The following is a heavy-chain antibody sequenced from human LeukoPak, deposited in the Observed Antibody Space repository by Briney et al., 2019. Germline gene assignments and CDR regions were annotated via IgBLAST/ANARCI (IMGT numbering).Heavy chain of an antibody. J-gene: IGHJ4*02. CDR1: GGTFSSYA. V-gene: IGHV1-69*13. CDR3: AGSRDSSSWTPFDY. D-gene: IGHD6-13*01. CDR2: IIPIFGTA. Sequence: ASVTVSCKASGGTFSSYAISWVRQAPGQGLEWMGGIIPIFGTANYAQEFQGRVTITADESTSTAYMELSSLRSEDTAVYYCAGSRDSSSWTPFDYWGQGTLVTVSS.